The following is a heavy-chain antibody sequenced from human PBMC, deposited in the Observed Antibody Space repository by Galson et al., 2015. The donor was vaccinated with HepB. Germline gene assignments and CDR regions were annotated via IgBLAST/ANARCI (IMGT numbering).Heavy chain of an antibody. V-gene: IGHV1-3*01. CDR2: INAGNGNT. CDR1: GYTFTSYA. CDR3: ARALPPRGSSGWYLWWFDP. J-gene: IGHJ5*02. Sequence: SVKVSCKASGYTFTSYAMHWVRQAPGQRLEWMGWINAGNGNTKYSQKFQGRVTITRDTSASTAYMELSSLRSEDTAVYYCARALPPRGSSGWYLWWFDPWGQGTLVTVSS. D-gene: IGHD6-19*01.